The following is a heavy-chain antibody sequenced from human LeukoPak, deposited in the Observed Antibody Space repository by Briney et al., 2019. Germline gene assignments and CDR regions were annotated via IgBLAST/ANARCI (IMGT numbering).Heavy chain of an antibody. J-gene: IGHJ2*01. D-gene: IGHD1-26*01. CDR3: ARSGSYLFWYFDL. CDR1: AASISSASSY. CDR2: IYASGST. Sequence: SQTLSLTCTVSAASISSASSYWSWLRQPAGKGLELIGRIYASGSTNYNPSLKSRVTISVDTSKNQFSLKLSSVTAADTAVYYCARSGSYLFWYFDLWGRGTLVTVSS. V-gene: IGHV4-61*02.